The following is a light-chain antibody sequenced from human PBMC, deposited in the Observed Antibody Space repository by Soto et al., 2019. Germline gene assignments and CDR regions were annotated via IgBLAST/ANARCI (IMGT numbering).Light chain of an antibody. V-gene: IGKV3-11*01. J-gene: IGKJ1*01. CDR2: DAS. CDR1: QSVTNY. Sequence: IGLTQSAATLSLYPGERATLSCRASQSVTNYLAWYQQRPGQAPRLLIYDASNRAPGIPARFSGSGSGTDFTLTISSLEPEDFAVYYCQQSGESQGTFGHGTKVDI. CDR3: QQSGESQGT.